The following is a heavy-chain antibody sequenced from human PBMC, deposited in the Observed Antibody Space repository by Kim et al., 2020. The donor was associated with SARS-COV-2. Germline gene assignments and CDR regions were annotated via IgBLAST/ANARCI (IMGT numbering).Heavy chain of an antibody. Sequence: ASVKVSCKAAGYTFNAYYMHWVRQAPGQGLEWMGWINPNSGGTNYAQKFQGRVTMTTETSITTAYMELSRLRSDDTAMYYCVIYCSSISCYNGFDHWGQGTLVTVSS. CDR2: INPNSGGT. V-gene: IGHV1-2*02. J-gene: IGHJ4*02. D-gene: IGHD2-2*02. CDR3: VIYCSSISCYNGFDH. CDR1: GYTFNAYY.